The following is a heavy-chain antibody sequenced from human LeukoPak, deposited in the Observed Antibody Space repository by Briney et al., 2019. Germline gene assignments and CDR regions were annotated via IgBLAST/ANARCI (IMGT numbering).Heavy chain of an antibody. Sequence: SQTLSLTCAISGNSVSSNTAAWNWITQSPSRGLEWLGRTYYRSKWYNDYAVSVKSRIIINPDTSKNQFSLQLNSVTPEDTAVYYCARDNPTIDWYNAFDIWGQGTMVTVSS. V-gene: IGHV6-1*01. CDR3: ARDNPTIDWYNAFDI. CDR1: GNSVSSNTAA. CDR2: TYYRSKWYN. J-gene: IGHJ3*02. D-gene: IGHD3-9*01.